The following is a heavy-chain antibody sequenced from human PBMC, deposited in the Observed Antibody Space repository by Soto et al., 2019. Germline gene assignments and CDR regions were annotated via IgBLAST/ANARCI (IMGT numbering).Heavy chain of an antibody. CDR3: ARSLRATSPLTF. J-gene: IGHJ4*02. Sequence: PGGSLRLSCEASGFTFTDYHMSWIRQAPGKGLEWVALISETGSHTAYAESVKGQFTISRDNARPSVFLQMNSLRSDDTAVYFCARSLRATSPLTFWGQGTPVTVSS. CDR1: GFTFTDYH. CDR2: ISETGSHT. V-gene: IGHV3-11*06. D-gene: IGHD7-27*01.